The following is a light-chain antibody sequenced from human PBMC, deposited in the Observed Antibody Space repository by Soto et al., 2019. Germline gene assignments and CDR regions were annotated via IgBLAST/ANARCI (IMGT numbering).Light chain of an antibody. CDR3: QQYNSFPT. CDR2: GAF. Sequence: EIVMTQSPATLSVSPGERATLSCRASQSVSYNLAWYQQKPGQGPRLLIYGAFTRATGIPARFSGSGSGTEFTLTISSLQPDDFATYYCQQYNSFPTFGQGTKVEIK. V-gene: IGKV3-15*01. J-gene: IGKJ1*01. CDR1: QSVSYN.